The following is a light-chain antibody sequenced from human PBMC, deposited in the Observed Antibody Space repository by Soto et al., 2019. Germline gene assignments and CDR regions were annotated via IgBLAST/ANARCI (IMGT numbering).Light chain of an antibody. CDR3: QHYGSSPYT. Sequence: EIVLTQSPGTLSLSPGERATLSCRASQSVSSSTYLAWYQQKPGQAPRLLIYGASSRATGIPDRFSGSGSGTDFTLTISRLEPEDFAVYYCQHYGSSPYTFGQGTKVDIK. J-gene: IGKJ2*01. CDR1: QSVSSSTY. V-gene: IGKV3-20*01. CDR2: GAS.